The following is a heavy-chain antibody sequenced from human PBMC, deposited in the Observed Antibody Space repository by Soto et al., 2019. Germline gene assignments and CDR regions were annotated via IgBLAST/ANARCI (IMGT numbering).Heavy chain of an antibody. Sequence: QVQLVESGGGVVQPGRSLRLSCATSGFSFSTYGMHWVRQAPGKGLEWVAVISYDGRNTYYAESVEGRFTISRDSSSNTLYLQMNSLRAEETAVYYCAKDMLNQLKVSYYYYSMDVWGQGTTVTVSS. J-gene: IGHJ6*02. CDR3: AKDMLNQLKVSYYYYSMDV. CDR1: GFSFSTYG. D-gene: IGHD3-10*02. CDR2: ISYDGRNT. V-gene: IGHV3-30*18.